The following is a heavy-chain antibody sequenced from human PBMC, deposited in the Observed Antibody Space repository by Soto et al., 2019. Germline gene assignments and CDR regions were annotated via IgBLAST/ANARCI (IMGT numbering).Heavy chain of an antibody. J-gene: IGHJ4*02. V-gene: IGHV3-23*01. CDR3: ASGPGPVHSLAKGSYYFDS. CDR1: GFTFSRDA. D-gene: IGHD3-10*01. Sequence: EVQLLDSGGGLVQAGGSLRLSCAASGFTFSRDAMSWVRQGPGKGLEWASGISASGGSTYYADSVKGRFTISRDNSKNTLHLQTDSLRAEDSAVYYCASGPGPVHSLAKGSYYFDSWGQGTLVTVSS. CDR2: ISASGGST.